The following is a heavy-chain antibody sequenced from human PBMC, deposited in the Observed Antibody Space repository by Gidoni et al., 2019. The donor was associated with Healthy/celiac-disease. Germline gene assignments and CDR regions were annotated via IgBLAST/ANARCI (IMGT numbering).Heavy chain of an antibody. J-gene: IGHJ4*02. CDR3: ARDRAGAKWYYFDY. V-gene: IGHV3-21*01. Sequence: EVQLVESGGGLVKPGGSLSPSCAASGFTFSSYSMNWVRQAPGKGLEWVSSISSSSSYIYYADSVKGRFTISRDNAKNSLYLQMNSLRAEDTAVYYCARDRAGAKWYYFDYWGQGTLVTVSS. CDR1: GFTFSSYS. D-gene: IGHD1-26*01. CDR2: ISSSSSYI.